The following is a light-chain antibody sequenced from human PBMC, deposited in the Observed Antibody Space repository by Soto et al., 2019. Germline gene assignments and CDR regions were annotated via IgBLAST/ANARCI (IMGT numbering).Light chain of an antibody. CDR3: QHYNSYSEA. CDR1: QTISSW. V-gene: IGKV1-5*03. Sequence: DIQMTQSPSTLSGSVGDRVTITCRPSQTISSWLAWYQQKPGKAPKLLIYKASTLKSGVPSRFSSSGSGTESTLTISSLQPDDFATYYCQHYNSYSEAFGQGTNVELK. CDR2: KAS. J-gene: IGKJ1*01.